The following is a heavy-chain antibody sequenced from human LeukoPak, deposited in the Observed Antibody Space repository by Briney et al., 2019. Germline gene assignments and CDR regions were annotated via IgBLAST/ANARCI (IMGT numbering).Heavy chain of an antibody. J-gene: IGHJ1*01. CDR1: GGTFSSYA. Sequence: GASVKVSCKASGGTFSSYAISWVRQAPGQGLEWMGGIIPIFGTANYAQKFQGRVTITADESTSTAYMELSSLRSEDTAVYYCARDPSYGDYVRTEYFQHWGQGTLVTVSS. CDR3: ARDPSYGDYVRTEYFQH. CDR2: IIPIFGTA. V-gene: IGHV1-69*13. D-gene: IGHD4-17*01.